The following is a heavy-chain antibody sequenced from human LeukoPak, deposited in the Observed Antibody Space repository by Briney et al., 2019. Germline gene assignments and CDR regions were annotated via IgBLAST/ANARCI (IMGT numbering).Heavy chain of an antibody. CDR2: ISGSGSYI. V-gene: IGHV3-21*01. CDR3: ARDRYGDYYYGMDV. CDR1: GFTFSTYS. Sequence: SGGSLRLSCAASGFTFSTYSMRWVRQAQGKGLEWVSFISGSGSYIYYADSMKGRFTISRDNAKNSLYLQMNSLRAEDTAVYYCARDRYGDYYYGMDVWGQGTTVTVSS. J-gene: IGHJ6*02. D-gene: IGHD4-17*01.